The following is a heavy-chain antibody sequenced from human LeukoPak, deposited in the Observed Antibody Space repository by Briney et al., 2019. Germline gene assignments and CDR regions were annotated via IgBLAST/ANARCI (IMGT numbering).Heavy chain of an antibody. CDR3: ARDPIRGDGYTFDY. CDR2: IKADSGGT. D-gene: IGHD5-12*01. Sequence: ASVKVSCKASGYTFTGYNTHWVRQAPGQGLEWMGWIKADSGGTNPAQKFQGRVTMTRDTSISTAYMELSGLTSDDTAVYYCARDPIRGDGYTFDYWGRGTQVTVSS. V-gene: IGHV1-2*02. CDR1: GYTFTGYN. J-gene: IGHJ4*02.